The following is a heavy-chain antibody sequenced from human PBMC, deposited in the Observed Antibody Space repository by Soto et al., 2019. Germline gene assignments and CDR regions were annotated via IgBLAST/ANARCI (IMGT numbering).Heavy chain of an antibody. J-gene: IGHJ5*02. Sequence: SETLSLTCTVSGGSISSGNYYWSWIRQPPGKGLEWIGFISYSGTTHYSASLRSRVSISVDTSKKQFSLDLSSVTAADTAVYYCARVLRGYRNAIALNWFDPWGQGTLVTVSS. D-gene: IGHD5-18*01. CDR3: ARVLRGYRNAIALNWFDP. CDR2: ISYSGTT. CDR1: GGSISSGNYY. V-gene: IGHV4-30-4*01.